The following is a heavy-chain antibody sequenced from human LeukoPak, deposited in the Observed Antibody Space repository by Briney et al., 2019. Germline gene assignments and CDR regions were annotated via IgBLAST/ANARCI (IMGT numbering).Heavy chain of an antibody. CDR3: ARRWSFDY. CDR2: ISSSSSTI. CDR1: GFTFSSYG. V-gene: IGHV3-48*04. J-gene: IGHJ4*02. Sequence: GGTLRLSCAASGFTFSSYGMSWVRQAPGKGLEWVSYISSSSSTIYYADSVKGRFTISRDNAKNSLSLQMNSLRAEDTAVYYCARRWSFDYWGQGTLVSVSS. D-gene: IGHD6-13*01.